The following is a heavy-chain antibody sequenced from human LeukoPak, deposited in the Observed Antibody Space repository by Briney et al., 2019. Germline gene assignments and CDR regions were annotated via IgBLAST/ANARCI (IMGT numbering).Heavy chain of an antibody. D-gene: IGHD3-22*01. CDR3: GRVNSYYAGFDR. Sequence: SETLSLTCSVSSSSIRSYYWSWIRQSPGKGLEWIGYSHYTGSTNHNPSLKSRVTMSVDTSKRQFSLNLSSVTTADTAIYCWGRVNSYYAGFDRWRQGTLATVSS. V-gene: IGHV4-59*01. CDR1: SSSIRSYY. J-gene: IGHJ5*02. CDR2: SHYTGST.